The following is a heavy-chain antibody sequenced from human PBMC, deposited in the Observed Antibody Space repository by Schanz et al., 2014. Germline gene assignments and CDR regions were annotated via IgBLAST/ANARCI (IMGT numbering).Heavy chain of an antibody. CDR2: IIPVLNIA. D-gene: IGHD5-18*01. CDR1: GYTTFTDYY. V-gene: IGHV1-69*09. CDR3: ARGPSQGYSYGHNIGAYYYGMDV. Sequence: QVQLVQSGAEVKKPGASVKVSCKASGYTTFTDYYIHWVRQAPGQGLEWMGKIIPVLNIATYAQRFQGRVSITADKSTSTASMELSSLRSEDTAVYYCARGPSQGYSYGHNIGAYYYGMDVWGQGTTVTVSS. J-gene: IGHJ6*02.